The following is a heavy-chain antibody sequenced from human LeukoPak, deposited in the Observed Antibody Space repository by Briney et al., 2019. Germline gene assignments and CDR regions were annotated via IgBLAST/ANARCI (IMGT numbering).Heavy chain of an antibody. CDR2: IYHSGST. Sequence: PSETLSLTCTVSGYSISSGYYWGWIRQPPGKGLEWIGSIYHSGSTYYNPSLKSRVTISVDTSKNQFSLKLSSVTAADTAVYYCASLNRDGYYIGNWGQGTLVTVSS. CDR3: ASLNRDGYYIGN. CDR1: GYSISSGYY. V-gene: IGHV4-38-2*02. J-gene: IGHJ4*02. D-gene: IGHD5-24*01.